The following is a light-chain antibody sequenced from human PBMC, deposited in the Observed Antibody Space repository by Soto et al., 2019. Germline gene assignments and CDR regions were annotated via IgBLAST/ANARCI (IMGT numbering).Light chain of an antibody. V-gene: IGLV2-8*01. J-gene: IGLJ3*02. CDR1: SSDVGAYKY. CDR3: TSYVGNAIWV. Sequence: QSALTQPPSASGSPGQSVTISCTGTSSDVGAYKYVSWYQQYPGKAPKLMIYEVTKRPSGVPDRFSVSKSGNTASLTVSGLQAEDEADYYCTSYVGNAIWVFGGGTKLTVL. CDR2: EVT.